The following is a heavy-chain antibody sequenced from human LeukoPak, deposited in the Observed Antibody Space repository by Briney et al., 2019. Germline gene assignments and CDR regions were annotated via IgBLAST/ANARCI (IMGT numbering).Heavy chain of an antibody. CDR2: IYYSGDT. CDR3: ARAVTTRTFGY. CDR1: GGSISSSSYY. Sequence: PSETLSLTCTVSGGSISSSSYYWGWIRQPPGKGLEWIGTIYYSGDTYYSPSLKSRVTISVDTSKNQFSLKLSSVTAANTAVYYCARAVTTRTFGYWGQGTLVTVSS. V-gene: IGHV4-39*01. D-gene: IGHD4-17*01. J-gene: IGHJ4*02.